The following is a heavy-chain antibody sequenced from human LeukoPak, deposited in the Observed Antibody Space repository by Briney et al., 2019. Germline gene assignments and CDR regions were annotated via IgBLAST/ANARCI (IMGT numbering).Heavy chain of an antibody. CDR2: IYHSGST. V-gene: IGHV4-4*02. J-gene: IGHJ4*02. D-gene: IGHD1-20*01. Sequence: PSETLSHTCAVSGGSISSSNWWSWVRQPPGKGLEWIGEIYHSGSTNYNPSLKSRVSISVDKSKNQFSLKLSSVTAADTAVYYCARGYNYGDYFDYWGQGTLVTVSS. CDR3: ARGYNYGDYFDY. CDR1: GGSISSSNW.